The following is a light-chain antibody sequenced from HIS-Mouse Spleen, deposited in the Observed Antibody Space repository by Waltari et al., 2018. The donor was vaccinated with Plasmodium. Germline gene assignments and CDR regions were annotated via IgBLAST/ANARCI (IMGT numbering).Light chain of an antibody. Sequence: SYELTQPPSVSVSPGQTARLTCSGDALPKQYAYWYQQKSVQAPVLVIYEDSERPPGIPERCCGSGSGTMATLTISGAQVEDEADYYCYSTDSRGNHRVFGGGTKLTVL. J-gene: IGLJ3*02. V-gene: IGLV3-10*01. CDR1: ALPKQY. CDR3: YSTDSRGNHRV. CDR2: EDS.